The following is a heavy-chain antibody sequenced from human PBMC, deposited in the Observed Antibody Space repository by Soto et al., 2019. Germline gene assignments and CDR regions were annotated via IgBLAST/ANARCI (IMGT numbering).Heavy chain of an antibody. V-gene: IGHV3-23*01. CDR2: ISASGGET. CDR1: GFTLSNHA. J-gene: IGHJ4*02. Sequence: EVQLLESGGGLVQPGGSLRLSCAASGFTLSNHAMYWVRQAPGRGLEWVSTISASGGETYYADTVRGRFTISRDTSKNTLELRMNSLRSEDTAVYHCGRLTAAGGGALLYFDSWGQGALVTVSS. CDR3: GRLTAAGGGALLYFDS. D-gene: IGHD6-13*01.